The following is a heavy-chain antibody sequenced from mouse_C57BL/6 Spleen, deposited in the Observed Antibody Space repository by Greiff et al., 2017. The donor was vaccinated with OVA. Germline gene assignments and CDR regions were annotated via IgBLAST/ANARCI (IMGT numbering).Heavy chain of an antibody. V-gene: IGHV5-12*01. J-gene: IGHJ2*01. D-gene: IGHD3-1*01. CDR3: ARHREGYFDY. Sequence: DVKLVESGGGLVQPGGSLKLSCAASGFTFSDYYMYWVRQTPEKRLEWVAYISNGGGSTYYPDTVKGRFTISRDNAKNTLYLQMSRLKSEDTAMYYCARHREGYFDYWGQGTTLTVSS. CDR1: GFTFSDYY. CDR2: ISNGGGST.